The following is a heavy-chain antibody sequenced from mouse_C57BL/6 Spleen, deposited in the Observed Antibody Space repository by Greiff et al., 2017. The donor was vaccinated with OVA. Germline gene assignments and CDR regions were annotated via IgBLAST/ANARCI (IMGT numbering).Heavy chain of an antibody. V-gene: IGHV1-7*01. CDR1: GYTFTSYW. CDR2: INPSSGYT. J-gene: IGHJ2*01. CDR3: AVYGSSWGY. Sequence: QVHVKQSGAELAKPGASVKLSCKASGYTFTSYWMHWVKQRPGQGLEWIGYINPSSGYTKYNQKFKDKATLTADKSSSTAYMQLSSLTYEDSAGDYCAVYGSSWGYWGQGTTLTVSS. D-gene: IGHD1-1*01.